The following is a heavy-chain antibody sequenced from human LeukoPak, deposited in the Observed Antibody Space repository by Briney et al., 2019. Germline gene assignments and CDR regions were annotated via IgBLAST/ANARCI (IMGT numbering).Heavy chain of an antibody. Sequence: ASVKVSCKVSGYTLTELSMHWVRQAPGKGLEWMGGFDPEDGETIYAQKFQGRVTMTGDTSTDTAYMELSSLRSEDTAVYYCATHAGFGGHWFDPWGQGTLVTVSS. J-gene: IGHJ5*02. CDR1: GYTLTELS. D-gene: IGHD3-10*01. V-gene: IGHV1-24*01. CDR2: FDPEDGET. CDR3: ATHAGFGGHWFDP.